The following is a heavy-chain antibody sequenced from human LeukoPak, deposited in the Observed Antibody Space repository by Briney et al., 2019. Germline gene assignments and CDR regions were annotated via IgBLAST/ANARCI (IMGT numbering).Heavy chain of an antibody. J-gene: IGHJ4*02. CDR1: GFTFNNFG. CDR2: IGYDGSNK. Sequence: PGGSLRLSCVASGFTFNNFGMHWVRQAPGKGLEWVAFIGYDGSNKYYADSVKGRFTISRDSSTKTLSLQMNSLRAEDTAVYFCAKDRTLFGSGWYVIDYWGQATLVTVSS. V-gene: IGHV3-30*02. CDR3: AKDRTLFGSGWYVIDY. D-gene: IGHD6-19*01.